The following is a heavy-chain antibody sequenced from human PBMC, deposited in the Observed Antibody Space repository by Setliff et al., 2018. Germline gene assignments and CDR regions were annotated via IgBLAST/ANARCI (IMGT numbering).Heavy chain of an antibody. J-gene: IGHJ4*02. Sequence: SETLSLTCSVSGASITSYYWSWIRQPPGKGLEWIAYIHNNGRIKYNPALKSRVTISLDTSKNQFSLNLNSATAADTAVYYCARYRNYFDSSGQTQYYFDYWGQGTLVTVSS. V-gene: IGHV4-4*08. CDR1: GASITSYY. D-gene: IGHD3-22*01. CDR3: ARYRNYFDSSGQTQYYFDY. CDR2: IHNNGRI.